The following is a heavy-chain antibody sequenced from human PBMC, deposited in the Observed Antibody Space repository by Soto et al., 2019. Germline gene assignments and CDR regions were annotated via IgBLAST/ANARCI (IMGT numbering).Heavy chain of an antibody. CDR3: ARSKYSISSFDY. Sequence: SGPSLVNPTQTLTLTCTFSGFSLSTDDVGVGWIRQPPGKALDWLAVIYWDDDKRYSPSLKSRLTITKDTSKNQVLLTMTNMDPVDTATYFCARSKYSISSFDYWGQGALVTVSS. J-gene: IGHJ4*02. D-gene: IGHD6-6*01. CDR2: IYWDDDK. V-gene: IGHV2-5*02. CDR1: GFSLSTDDVG.